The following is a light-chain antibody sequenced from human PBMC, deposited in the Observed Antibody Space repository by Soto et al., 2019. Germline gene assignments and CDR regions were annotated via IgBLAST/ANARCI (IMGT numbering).Light chain of an antibody. CDR3: QQYHKWPQT. J-gene: IGKJ1*01. V-gene: IGKV3-15*01. CDR2: DAS. Sequence: EIELSQSPGTLSVSPGERSTLSCRASESVRSDLAWYQQKPGQAPRLLISDASTVPSGIPSRFSGSGSGTEFTLTISSLQSEDFAVYYCQQYHKWPQTFGHGTKVDIK. CDR1: ESVRSD.